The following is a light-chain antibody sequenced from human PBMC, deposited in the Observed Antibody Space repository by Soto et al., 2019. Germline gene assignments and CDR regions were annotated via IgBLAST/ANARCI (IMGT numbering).Light chain of an antibody. CDR3: QQYNNWPPWT. J-gene: IGKJ1*01. CDR2: GAS. V-gene: IGKV3-15*01. Sequence: ERVMTQSPATLSVSPGERATLSCRASQSVSSNLAWYQQKPGQAPRLLIYGASTRATGIPARFSGSWSGTEFTLTISSLQSEDFAVYYCQQYNNWPPWTFGQGTKVEIK. CDR1: QSVSSN.